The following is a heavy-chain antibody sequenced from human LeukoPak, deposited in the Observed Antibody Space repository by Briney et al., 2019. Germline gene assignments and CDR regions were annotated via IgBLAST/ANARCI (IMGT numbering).Heavy chain of an antibody. J-gene: IGHJ4*02. V-gene: IGHV3-15*07. D-gene: IGHD4-17*01. CDR1: GLSFTNAW. CDR2: IKSRIDGGTI. Sequence: GGSLRLSCTASGLSFTNAWMHWVRQAPGKGLEWVGRIKSRIDGGTIHYAAPVSARFTISRDDSRSTLFLQMNSLQTEDTAVYYCTTYSPGDFLDHWGLGALVTVSS. CDR3: TTYSPGDFLDH.